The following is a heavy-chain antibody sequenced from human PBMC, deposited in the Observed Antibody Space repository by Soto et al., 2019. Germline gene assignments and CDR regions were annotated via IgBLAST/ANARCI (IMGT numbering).Heavy chain of an antibody. CDR3: ATGYSSGDCFDY. CDR1: GYTFTSYY. D-gene: IGHD6-19*01. J-gene: IGHJ4*02. CDR2: IHPSGGST. V-gene: IGHV1-46*01. Sequence: QVQLVQSGAEVKKPGASVKVSCKASGYTFTSYYMHWVRQAPGQGLEWMGIIHPSGGSTSYAQKVQGRVTMTRDTSTSTVYMELSSLRSEDTAVYYCATGYSSGDCFDYWGQRTLVTFSS.